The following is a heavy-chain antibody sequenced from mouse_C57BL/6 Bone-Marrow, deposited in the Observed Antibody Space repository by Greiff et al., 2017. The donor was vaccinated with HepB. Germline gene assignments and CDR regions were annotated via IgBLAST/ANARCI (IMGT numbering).Heavy chain of an antibody. Sequence: QVQLQQPGAELVMPGASVKLSCKASGYTFTSYWMHWVKQRPGQGLEWIGEIDPSDSYTNYNQKFKGKSTLTVDKSSSTAYMQLSSLTSEDSAVYYCAREDYYGSSAYWGQGTLVTVSA. J-gene: IGHJ3*01. CDR3: AREDYYGSSAY. D-gene: IGHD1-1*01. CDR2: IDPSDSYT. CDR1: GYTFTSYW. V-gene: IGHV1-69*01.